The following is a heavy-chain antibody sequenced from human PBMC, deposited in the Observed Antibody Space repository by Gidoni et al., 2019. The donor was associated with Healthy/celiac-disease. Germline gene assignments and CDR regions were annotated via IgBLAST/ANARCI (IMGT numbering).Heavy chain of an antibody. CDR3: ARAGYSSGWYDY. Sequence: EVQLVESGGGLVQPGGSLRLSCAAAGFTFSSYDMHWVRQATGKGLEWVSAIGTAGDTYYPGSVKGRFTISRENAKNSLYLQMNSLRAGDTAVYYCARAGYSSGWYDYWGQGTLVTVSS. CDR2: IGTAGDT. J-gene: IGHJ4*02. CDR1: GFTFSSYD. D-gene: IGHD6-19*01. V-gene: IGHV3-13*04.